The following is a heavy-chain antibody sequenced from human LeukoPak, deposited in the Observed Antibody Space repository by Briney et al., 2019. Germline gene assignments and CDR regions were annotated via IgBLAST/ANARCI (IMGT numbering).Heavy chain of an antibody. D-gene: IGHD3-9*01. Sequence: GTSLRLSCVASGFTFTNYAMSWVRQAPGKGLEWVSAISGSDGSSYYEDSVKGQFTISRDNSKNTLYLQVNSLRGEDTAVYYCAKWGDYDILTGYYVPDYWGQGTLVTVSS. CDR1: GFTFTNYA. V-gene: IGHV3-23*01. CDR3: AKWGDYDILTGYYVPDY. J-gene: IGHJ4*02. CDR2: ISGSDGSS.